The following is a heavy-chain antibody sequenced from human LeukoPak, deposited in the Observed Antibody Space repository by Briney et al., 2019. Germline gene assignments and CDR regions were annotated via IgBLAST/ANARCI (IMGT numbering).Heavy chain of an antibody. Sequence: GGSLRLSCAASGFTFTTYGMHWVRQAPGKGLEWVAFIGCDGSNKYYADSVKGRFTISRDNSKNTLYLQMNSLRAEDTAVYYCARELSGYSYGGPPPGYWGQGTLVTASS. CDR3: ARELSGYSYGGPPPGY. D-gene: IGHD5-18*01. V-gene: IGHV3-30*02. J-gene: IGHJ4*02. CDR2: IGCDGSNK. CDR1: GFTFTTYG.